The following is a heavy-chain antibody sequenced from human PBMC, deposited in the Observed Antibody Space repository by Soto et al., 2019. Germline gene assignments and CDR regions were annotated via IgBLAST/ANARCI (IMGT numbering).Heavy chain of an antibody. Sequence: SVKVSCKASGGTFSSYAISWVRQAPGQGLEWMGGIIPIFGTANYAQKCQGRVTITAAESTSTAYMELSSLRSEDTAVYYYARDWGITGTPGIGYYGMDVWGQGTTVTVSS. J-gene: IGHJ6*02. CDR1: GGTFSSYA. CDR3: ARDWGITGTPGIGYYGMDV. CDR2: IIPIFGTA. V-gene: IGHV1-69*13. D-gene: IGHD1-7*01.